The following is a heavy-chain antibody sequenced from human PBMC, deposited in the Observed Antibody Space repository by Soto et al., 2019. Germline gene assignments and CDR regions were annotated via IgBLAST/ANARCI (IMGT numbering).Heavy chain of an antibody. CDR2: ISAYNGNT. CDR3: ATDRDTVPTTHFYYYGMDV. J-gene: IGHJ6*02. Sequence: ASVKVSCKASGYTFTSYGISWVRQAPGQGLEWMGWISAYNGNTNYAQKLQGRVTMTTDTSTSTAYMELRSLRSDDTAVYYCATDRDTVPTTHFYYYGMDVWGQGTTVTVSS. CDR1: GYTFTSYG. D-gene: IGHD4-17*01. V-gene: IGHV1-18*04.